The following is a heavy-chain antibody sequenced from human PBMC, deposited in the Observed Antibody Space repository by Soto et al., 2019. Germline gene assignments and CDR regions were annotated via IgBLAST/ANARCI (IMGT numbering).Heavy chain of an antibody. CDR1: GYTFTSYY. D-gene: IGHD5-18*01. CDR2: FNPTGDTA. V-gene: IGHV1-46*01. Sequence: ASVKVSCKASGYTFTSYYIHWVRQAPGQGLEWMGIFNPTGDTASYAQKLQGRVTMTRDTSTGTAYLELGSLRSEDTAVYYCARGGRIVDTGIGYYYYHAMDVWGQGTTVTVSS. J-gene: IGHJ6*02. CDR3: ARGGRIVDTGIGYYYYHAMDV.